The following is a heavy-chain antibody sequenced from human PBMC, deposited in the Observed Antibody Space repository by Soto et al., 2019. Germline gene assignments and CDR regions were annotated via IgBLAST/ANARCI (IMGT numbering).Heavy chain of an antibody. CDR2: ISEGGTTI. Sequence: CAASGFTFSDYYMSWIRQAPGKGLEWVSHISEGGTTIYYSDSVKGRFTVSRDDAKNSLYLQMNSLRVADTAVYYCARYYDYSGGTSGGMDVWGQGTTVTVS. D-gene: IGHD3-16*01. V-gene: IGHV3-11*01. CDR3: ARYYDYSGGTSGGMDV. CDR1: GFTFSDYY. J-gene: IGHJ6*02.